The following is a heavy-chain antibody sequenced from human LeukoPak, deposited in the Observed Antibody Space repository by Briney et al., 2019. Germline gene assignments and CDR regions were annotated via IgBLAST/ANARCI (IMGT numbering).Heavy chain of an antibody. D-gene: IGHD2-15*01. CDR3: AKRSYRGGFDY. CDR1: GFTFSSYS. V-gene: IGHV3-48*01. J-gene: IGHJ4*02. Sequence: GGSLRLSCVASGFTFSSYSMNWVRQAPGKGLEWVSYISSSSSTIDYADSVKGRFTISRDNAKNSLYLQMNSLRAEDTAVYYCAKRSYRGGFDYWGQGTLVTVSS. CDR2: ISSSSSTI.